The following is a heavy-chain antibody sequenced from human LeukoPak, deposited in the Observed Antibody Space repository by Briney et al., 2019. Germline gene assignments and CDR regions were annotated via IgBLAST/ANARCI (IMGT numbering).Heavy chain of an antibody. D-gene: IGHD6-19*01. J-gene: IGHJ1*01. Sequence: ASAKVSCKASGYTFTGYYLHWMRQAPGQGLEWMGWINGNSGDTNYAQKFQGRVTMTRDTSISTAYMDLIRLTSDDTAVYYCVRVAVTGIAYFQYWGQGTLVTVPS. CDR2: INGNSGDT. V-gene: IGHV1-2*02. CDR3: VRVAVTGIAYFQY. CDR1: GYTFTGYY.